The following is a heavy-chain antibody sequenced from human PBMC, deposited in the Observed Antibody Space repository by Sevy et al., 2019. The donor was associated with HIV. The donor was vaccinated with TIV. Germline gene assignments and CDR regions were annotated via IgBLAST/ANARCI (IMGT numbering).Heavy chain of an antibody. V-gene: IGHV3-30*18. CDR1: GFSFRNYG. CDR2: ISFDGDTK. D-gene: IGHD3-22*01. Sequence: GGSLRLSCAASGFSFRNYGMHWVRQAPGKGLEWLALISFDGDTKYYGDSVKGRFTISRDNSKNTLYLQMNSLRVEDTAVYYCAKRGGHDTSGYVSYYYYGMHVWGQGTTVTVSS. J-gene: IGHJ6*02. CDR3: AKRGGHDTSGYVSYYYYGMHV.